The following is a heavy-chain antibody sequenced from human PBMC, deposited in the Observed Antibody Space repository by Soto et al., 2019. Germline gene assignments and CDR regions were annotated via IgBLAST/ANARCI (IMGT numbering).Heavy chain of an antibody. Sequence: QVQLVESGGGVVQPGRSLRLSCAASGFTFSSYGMHWVRQAPGKGLEWVAVIWYDGSNKYYADSVKGRFTISRDNSKNTLYLQMNSLRAEDTAVYYCARASGYSSGWGPSRTYYYGMDVWGQGTTVTVSS. D-gene: IGHD6-19*01. CDR1: GFTFSSYG. V-gene: IGHV3-33*01. CDR3: ARASGYSSGWGPSRTYYYGMDV. CDR2: IWYDGSNK. J-gene: IGHJ6*02.